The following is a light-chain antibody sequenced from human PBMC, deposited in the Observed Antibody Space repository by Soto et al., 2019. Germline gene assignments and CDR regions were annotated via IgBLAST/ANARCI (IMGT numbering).Light chain of an antibody. CDR3: QQYGSSPLT. J-gene: IGKJ4*01. Sequence: IVLTQSPGTLSLSPGERATLSCRASQSVYSDFLAWYQQKPGQAPRLLIYGASSRATGIPDRFSGSGSGTDFTLTISRLEPEDFAVYYCQQYGSSPLTFGGGIKVEMK. CDR1: QSVYSDF. CDR2: GAS. V-gene: IGKV3-20*01.